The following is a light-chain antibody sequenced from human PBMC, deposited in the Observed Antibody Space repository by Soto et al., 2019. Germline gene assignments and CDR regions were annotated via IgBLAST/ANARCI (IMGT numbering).Light chain of an antibody. CDR2: EGN. V-gene: IGLV2-23*01. CDR1: SSDVGSYNL. J-gene: IGLJ3*02. CDR3: CSSAASTSWV. Sequence: QSALTQPASVSGSPGQSITISCTGTSSDVGSYNLISWYQQLPGTAPKLIIYEGNKRPSGVSSRFSGSKSGITASLTISGLQAEDEADYYCCSSAASTSWVFGGGTLLTVL.